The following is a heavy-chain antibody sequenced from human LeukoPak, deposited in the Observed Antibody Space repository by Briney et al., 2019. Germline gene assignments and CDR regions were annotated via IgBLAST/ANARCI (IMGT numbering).Heavy chain of an antibody. V-gene: IGHV1-3*01. CDR1: GYTFTSYA. CDR3: ARSGGKSNSGNDY. CDR2: INAGNGNT. J-gene: IGHJ4*02. Sequence: ASVKVSCKASGYTFTSYAMHWVRQAPGQRLEWMGWINAGNGNTKYSQKFQGRVTITRDTSASTAYMELSSLRSDDTAVYYCARSGGKSNSGNDYWGQGTLVTVSS. D-gene: IGHD7-27*01.